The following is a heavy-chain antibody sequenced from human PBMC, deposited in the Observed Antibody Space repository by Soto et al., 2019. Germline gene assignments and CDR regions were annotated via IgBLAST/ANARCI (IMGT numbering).Heavy chain of an antibody. V-gene: IGHV3-23*01. CDR2: ILVDGRT. CDR3: AKATATGEGAFDI. Sequence: PGGSLRLSCAASGFICSSYDMSWVRQAPGKGLEWVSTILVDGRTFYVDSVKGRFTISRDSSQNTVYLQMNSLTAGDTALYYCAKATATGEGAFDICGQGTMVTVSS. J-gene: IGHJ3*02. D-gene: IGHD2-8*02. CDR1: GFICSSYD.